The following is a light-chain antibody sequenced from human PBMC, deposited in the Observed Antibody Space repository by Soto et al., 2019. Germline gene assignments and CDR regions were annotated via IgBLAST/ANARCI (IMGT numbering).Light chain of an antibody. V-gene: IGKV1-33*01. CDR1: HDIGTY. CDR2: DTA. CDR3: QQFDSVPLT. J-gene: IGKJ4*01. Sequence: DVQMTQSPSSLSASVGDRVTITCQASHDIGTYLNWFQHKPGKAPKLLIFDTAHLSTGVTAKFSRSGSDTYLSFTITHLQAGDFAAYYCQQFDSVPLTFDGGTHVEI.